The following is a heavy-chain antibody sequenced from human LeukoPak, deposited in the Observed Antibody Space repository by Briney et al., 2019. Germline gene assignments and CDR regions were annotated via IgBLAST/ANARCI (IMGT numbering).Heavy chain of an antibody. CDR2: IYYSEKT. Sequence: SETLSLTCTVSGDSISSGNYYWTWIRQPPGKGLEWIGYIYYSEKTNYNPSLKSRVTISVDTSKNQFSLKLSSVTAADTAVYYCATKIAAAGSTSFDYWGQGTLVTVSS. D-gene: IGHD6-13*01. CDR3: ATKIAAAGSTSFDY. J-gene: IGHJ4*02. CDR1: GDSISSGNYY. V-gene: IGHV4-61*01.